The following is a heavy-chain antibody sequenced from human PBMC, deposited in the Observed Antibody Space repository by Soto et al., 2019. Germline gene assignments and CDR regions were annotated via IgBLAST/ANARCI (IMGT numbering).Heavy chain of an antibody. CDR1: GGSFSGYY. CDR3: ARKGPRSCCNY. D-gene: IGHD2-15*01. J-gene: IGHJ4*02. Sequence: QVQLQQWGAGLLKPSETLSLTCAVYGGSFSGYYWSWIRQPPGKGLEWIGEINHSGSTNYNPALKSRVHISVDTYKIQSSLKLSSVTAADTAVYYCARKGPRSCCNYWGQGSLVTVSA. V-gene: IGHV4-34*01. CDR2: INHSGST.